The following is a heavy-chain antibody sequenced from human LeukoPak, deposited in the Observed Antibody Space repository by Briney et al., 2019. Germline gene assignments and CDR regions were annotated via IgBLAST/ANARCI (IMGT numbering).Heavy chain of an antibody. Sequence: ASVKVSCKASGGTFSSYAISWVRQAPGQGLEWMGWINTNTGNPTYAQGFTGRFVFSLDTSVSTAYLQISSLKAEDTAVYYCARRRDYYGSGNGAFDIWGQGTMVTVSS. V-gene: IGHV7-4-1*02. CDR1: GGTFSSYA. CDR2: INTNTGNP. D-gene: IGHD3-10*01. CDR3: ARRRDYYGSGNGAFDI. J-gene: IGHJ3*02.